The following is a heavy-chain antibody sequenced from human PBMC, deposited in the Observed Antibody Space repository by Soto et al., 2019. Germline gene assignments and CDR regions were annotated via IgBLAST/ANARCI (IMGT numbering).Heavy chain of an antibody. D-gene: IGHD5-18*01. Sequence: PGGSLRLSCAASGFTFSSYGMHWVRQAPGKGLERVAVIWYDGSNKYYADSVKGRFTISRDNSKNTLYLQMNSLRAEDTAVYYCARDFLLGYSYGYGSGMDVWGQGTTVTVSS. CDR1: GFTFSSYG. CDR2: IWYDGSNK. CDR3: ARDFLLGYSYGYGSGMDV. J-gene: IGHJ6*02. V-gene: IGHV3-33*01.